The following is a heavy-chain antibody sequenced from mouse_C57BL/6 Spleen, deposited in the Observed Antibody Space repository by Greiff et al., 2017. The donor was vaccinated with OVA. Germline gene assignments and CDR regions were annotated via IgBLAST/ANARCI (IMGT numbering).Heavy chain of an antibody. Sequence: QVQLQQPGAELVRPGSSVKLSCKASGYTFTSYWMDWVKQRPGQGLEWIGNIYPSDSETHYNQKFKDKATLTVDKSSSTDYMQLSSLTSEDSAVYYCAREGSLPWFAYWGQGTLVTVSA. V-gene: IGHV1-61*01. CDR1: GYTFTSYW. CDR2: IYPSDSET. CDR3: AREGSLPWFAY. D-gene: IGHD6-2*01. J-gene: IGHJ3*01.